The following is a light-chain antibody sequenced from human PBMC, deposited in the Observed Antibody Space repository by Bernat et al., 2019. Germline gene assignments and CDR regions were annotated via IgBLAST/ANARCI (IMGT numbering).Light chain of an antibody. J-gene: IGLJ3*02. CDR3: SAWDSSLSAWV. CDR2: RNN. Sequence: QAVLTQPPSVSKGLRQTATLTCTGNSNNVGYQGAAWLQQHQGHPPKLLSYRNNNRPSGISERFSASRSGNTASLTITGLQPEDEADYYRSAWDSSLSAWVFGGGTKLTVL. V-gene: IGLV10-54*04. CDR1: SNNVGYQG.